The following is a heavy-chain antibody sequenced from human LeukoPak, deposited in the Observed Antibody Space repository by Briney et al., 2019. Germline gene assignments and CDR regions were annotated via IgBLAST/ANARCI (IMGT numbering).Heavy chain of an antibody. D-gene: IGHD3-22*01. J-gene: IGHJ4*02. CDR1: GGSISSYY. V-gene: IGHV4-4*07. CDR3: ARVRRMGYYYDSSGHTFDY. Sequence: PSETLSLTCTVSGGSISSYYWSWIRQPAGKGLEWIGRIYTSGSTNYNPSLKSRVTMSVDTSKTQFSLKLSSVTAADTAVYYCARVRRMGYYYDSSGHTFDYWGQGALVTVSS. CDR2: IYTSGST.